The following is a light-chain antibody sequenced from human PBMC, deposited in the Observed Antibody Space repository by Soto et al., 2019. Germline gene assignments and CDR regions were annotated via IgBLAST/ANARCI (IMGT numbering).Light chain of an antibody. CDR3: SSYAGSNNVL. Sequence: QSALTQPPSASGSPGQSVTISCTGTSSDIGGYKFVSWYQQHPGKAPKLMIYEVSKRPSGVPDRFSGSKSGNTASLTVSGLQADDEADYYCSSYAGSNNVLFGGGTKVTV. CDR1: SSDIGGYKF. J-gene: IGLJ2*01. V-gene: IGLV2-8*01. CDR2: EVS.